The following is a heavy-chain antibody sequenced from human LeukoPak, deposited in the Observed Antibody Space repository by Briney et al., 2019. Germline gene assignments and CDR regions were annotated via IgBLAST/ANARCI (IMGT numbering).Heavy chain of an antibody. CDR2: IYYSGST. CDR1: XXXXYY. Sequence: XXXXYYWSWIRQPXGKGLEWIGYIYYSGSTNYNPSLKSRVTISVDTSKNQFSLKLSSVTAADTAVYYCARTLIFDIWGQGTMVTVSS. CDR3: ARTLIFDI. J-gene: IGHJ3*02. D-gene: IGHD3-22*01. V-gene: IGHV4-59*01.